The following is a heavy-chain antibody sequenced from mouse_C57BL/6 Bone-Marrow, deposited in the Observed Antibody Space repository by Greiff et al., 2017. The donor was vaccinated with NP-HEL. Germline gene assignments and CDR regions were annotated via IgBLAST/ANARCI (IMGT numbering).Heavy chain of an antibody. D-gene: IGHD1-1*02. CDR3: ARRYYGYLDY. CDR1: GYTFTSYG. J-gene: IGHJ2*01. CDR2: IYPRSGNT. V-gene: IGHV1-81*01. Sequence: VQLQESGAELARPGASVKLSCKASGYTFTSYGISWVKQRPGQGLEWIGEIYPRSGNTYYNEKFKGKATLTADKSSSTAYMELRSLTSEDSAVYFCARRYYGYLDYWGQGTTLTVSS.